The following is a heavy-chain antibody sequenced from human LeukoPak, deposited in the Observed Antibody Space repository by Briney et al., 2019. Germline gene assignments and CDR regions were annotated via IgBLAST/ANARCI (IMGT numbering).Heavy chain of an antibody. CDR3: ARSRYSSSWYSPHDY. J-gene: IGHJ4*02. Sequence: PGGSLRLSCAASGFTLSDYYMSWIRQAPGKGLEWVSYISSSGSTIYYADSVKGRFTISRDNAKNSLYLQMNSLRAEDTAVYYCARSRYSSSWYSPHDYWGQGTLVTVSS. CDR1: GFTLSDYY. V-gene: IGHV3-11*01. CDR2: ISSSGSTI. D-gene: IGHD6-13*01.